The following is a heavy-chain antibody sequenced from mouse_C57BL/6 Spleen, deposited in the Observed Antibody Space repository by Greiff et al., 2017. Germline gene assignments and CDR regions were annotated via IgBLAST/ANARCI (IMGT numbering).Heavy chain of an antibody. CDR2: IYPGSGST. V-gene: IGHV1-55*01. Sequence: QVQLQQPGAELVKPGASVKLSCTASGYTFTSYGITWVQQRPGQSLEWLGAIYPGSGSTYSTEKFKSKAPLTVDTSSSTADMQLSSLTSEDSAVYFCAREGSYYAALDYWGQGTSGTVSS. CDR3: AREGSYYAALDY. D-gene: IGHD1-1*01. J-gene: IGHJ4*01. CDR1: GYTFTSYG.